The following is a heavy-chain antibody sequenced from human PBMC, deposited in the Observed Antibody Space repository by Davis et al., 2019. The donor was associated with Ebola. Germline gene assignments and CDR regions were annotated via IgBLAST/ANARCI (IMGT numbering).Heavy chain of an antibody. CDR2: IYYSGST. V-gene: IGHV4-39*02. CDR1: GGSISSSSYY. Sequence: MPSETLSLTCTVSGGSISSSSYYWGWIRQPPGKGLEWIGSIYYSGSTYYNPSLKSRVTISVDTSKNQFSLKLSSVTAADTAVYFCARDFVYWGQGTLVTVSS. J-gene: IGHJ4*02. CDR3: ARDFVY.